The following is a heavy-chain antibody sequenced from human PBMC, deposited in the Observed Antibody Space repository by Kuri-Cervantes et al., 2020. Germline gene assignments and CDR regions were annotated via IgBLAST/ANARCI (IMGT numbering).Heavy chain of an antibody. CDR1: VYTFTSYA. D-gene: IGHD3-10*01. CDR3: ARPYYYGSGNYYYYYYYGMDV. J-gene: IGHJ6*02. V-gene: IGHV1-3*01. CDR2: INAGNGNT. Sequence: ASVKVSCKASVYTFTSYAMHWVRQAPGQRLEWMGWINAGNGNTKYSQKFQGRVTITRDTSASTAYMELRSMRSDDTAVYYCARPYYYGSGNYYYYYYYGMDVWGQGTTVTVSS.